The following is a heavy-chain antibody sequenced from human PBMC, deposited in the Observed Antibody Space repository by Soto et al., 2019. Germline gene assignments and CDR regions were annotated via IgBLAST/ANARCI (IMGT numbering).Heavy chain of an antibody. D-gene: IGHD4-4*01. CDR2: IIPIFGTA. Sequence: QVQLVQSGAEVKKPGSSVKVSCKASGGTFSSYAISWVRQAPGQGLEWMGGIIPIFGTANYAQKFQGRVTITADESTSTAYMELSSLSSEDTAVYYCARVDYSGNPYYYYGMDVWGQGTTVTVSS. CDR1: GGTFSSYA. V-gene: IGHV1-69*01. CDR3: ARVDYSGNPYYYYGMDV. J-gene: IGHJ6*02.